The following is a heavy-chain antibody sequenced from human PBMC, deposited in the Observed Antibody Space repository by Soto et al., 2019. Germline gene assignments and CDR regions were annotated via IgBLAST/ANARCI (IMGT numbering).Heavy chain of an antibody. J-gene: IGHJ5*02. Sequence: SETLSLTGTVSGGSISSYYWSWIRQPPGKGLEWIGYIYYSGSTNYNPSLKSRVTISVDTSKNQFSLKLSSVTAADTAVYYCARQKQPLDWFDPWGQGTLVTV. V-gene: IGHV4-59*01. CDR1: GGSISSYY. CDR2: IYYSGST. CDR3: ARQKQPLDWFDP. D-gene: IGHD6-13*01.